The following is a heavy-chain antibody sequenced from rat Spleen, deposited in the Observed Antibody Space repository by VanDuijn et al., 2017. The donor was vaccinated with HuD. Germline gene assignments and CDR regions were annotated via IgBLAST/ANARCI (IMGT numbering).Heavy chain of an antibody. CDR2: INSAGST. CDR1: GYSISSSYR. J-gene: IGHJ2*01. Sequence: VQLQESGPGLVKPSQSLSLTCSVTGYSISSSYRWNWIRKFPGNKLEWMGYINSAGSTNYNPSLKSRISIIRDTSKNQFFLQVNSVTTEDTATYYCARVSWDDFDYWGQGVMVTVSS. D-gene: IGHD1-2*01. CDR3: ARVSWDDFDY. V-gene: IGHV3-3*01.